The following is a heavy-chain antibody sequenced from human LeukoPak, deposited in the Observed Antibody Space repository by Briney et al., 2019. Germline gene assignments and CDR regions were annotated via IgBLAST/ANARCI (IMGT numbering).Heavy chain of an antibody. Sequence: PGGSLRLSCAASGFTFSTYAMSWVRQAPGKGLEWVSAISGGGGSTYYADSVRGRFTISRDNSKNTVYLQMNSLRAEDTAVCYCAKRENYYDSSGYHYVGAFDIWGQGTMVTVSS. CDR2: ISGGGGST. D-gene: IGHD3-22*01. CDR3: AKRENYYDSSGYHYVGAFDI. J-gene: IGHJ3*02. V-gene: IGHV3-23*01. CDR1: GFTFSTYA.